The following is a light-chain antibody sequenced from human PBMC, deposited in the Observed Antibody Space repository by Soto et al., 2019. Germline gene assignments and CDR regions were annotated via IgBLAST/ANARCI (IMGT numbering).Light chain of an antibody. CDR2: DAS. CDR1: QSISSS. CDR3: QQYHRYSWT. V-gene: IGKV1-5*01. Sequence: DIQITQSPSTLSASVGDRVRSACRASQSISSSLAWYQQKPGKAPKPLIYDASSLESGVPSRFSGSGSGTEFTLSINSLQPQDFATYYCQQYHRYSWTFGQGTKVDIK. J-gene: IGKJ1*01.